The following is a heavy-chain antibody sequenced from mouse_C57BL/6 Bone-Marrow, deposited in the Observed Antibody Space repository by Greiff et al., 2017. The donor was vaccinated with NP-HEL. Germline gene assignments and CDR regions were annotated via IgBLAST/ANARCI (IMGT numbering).Heavy chain of an antibody. D-gene: IGHD1-1*01. CDR2: ISYDGSN. J-gene: IGHJ3*01. V-gene: IGHV3-6*01. Sequence: VQLKESGPGLVKPSQSLSLTCSVTGYSITSGYFWNWIRQFPGNKLEWMGYISYDGSNNYNPSFKNRISITRDTSKNQFFLKLNSATTEDTATYYCARDGGGSSVWFAYWGQGTLVTVSA. CDR1: GYSITSGYF. CDR3: ARDGGGSSVWFAY.